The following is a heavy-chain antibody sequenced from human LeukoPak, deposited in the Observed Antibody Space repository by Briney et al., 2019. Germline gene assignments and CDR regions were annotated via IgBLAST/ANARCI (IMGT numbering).Heavy chain of an antibody. D-gene: IGHD3-10*01. V-gene: IGHV4-61*02. Sequence: SETLSLTCTVSGGSISSSSYYWSWIRQPAGKGLEWIGRIYTSGSANYNPALKSRVTISIDTSKNQLSLRLSSVTAPDTAVYYCARAIWFGEGHDYWGQGTLVTVSS. CDR2: IYTSGSA. CDR3: ARAIWFGEGHDY. CDR1: GGSISSSSYY. J-gene: IGHJ4*02.